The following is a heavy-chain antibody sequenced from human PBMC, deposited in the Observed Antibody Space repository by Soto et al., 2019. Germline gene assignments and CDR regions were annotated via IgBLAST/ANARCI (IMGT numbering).Heavy chain of an antibody. CDR2: IKSKTDGGTT. CDR3: TTSQRDYYYYGMDV. V-gene: IGHV3-15*07. Sequence: GGSLRLSCAASGFTFSNAWMNWVRQDPGKGLEWVGRIKSKTDGGTTDYAAPVKGRFTISRDDSKNTLYLQMNSLKTEDTAVYYCTTSQRDYYYYGMDVWGQGTTVTVSS. J-gene: IGHJ6*02. CDR1: GFTFSNAW.